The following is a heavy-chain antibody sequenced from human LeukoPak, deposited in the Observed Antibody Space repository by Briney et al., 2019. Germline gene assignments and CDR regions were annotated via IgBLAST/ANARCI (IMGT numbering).Heavy chain of an antibody. Sequence: ASVKVSCKASGGTFSSYAISWVRQAPGQGLEWMGRIIPILGIANYAQKFQGRVTITADKSTSTAYMELSSLRSEDTAVYYCARDRGYSSGWYVNLLPVPYYYGMDVWGQGTTVTVSS. D-gene: IGHD6-19*01. V-gene: IGHV1-69*04. CDR1: GGTFSSYA. CDR3: ARDRGYSSGWYVNLLPVPYYYGMDV. CDR2: IIPILGIA. J-gene: IGHJ6*02.